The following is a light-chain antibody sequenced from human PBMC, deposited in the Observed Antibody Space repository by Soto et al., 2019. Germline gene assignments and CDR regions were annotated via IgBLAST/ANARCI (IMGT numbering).Light chain of an antibody. J-gene: IGKJ4*01. V-gene: IGKV1-27*01. CDR3: QNHNSALLT. Sequence: DIQMTQSPSSLSASVGVRITITCRASQGINKYLAWYQQKPGEVPKLLIYAASTLQSGVPSRFSGSGSGTDFTLTITSLQPEDVATYYCQNHNSALLTFGGGKRVEIK. CDR2: AAS. CDR1: QGINKY.